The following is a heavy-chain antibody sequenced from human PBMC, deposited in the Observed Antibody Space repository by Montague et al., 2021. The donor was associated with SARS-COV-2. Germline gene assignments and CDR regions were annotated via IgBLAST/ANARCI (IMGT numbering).Heavy chain of an antibody. D-gene: IGHD1-1*01. CDR3: ARGAPGY. J-gene: IGHJ4*02. Sequence: SETLSLTCAVYGGSFSDYHCTWICQSQGEGLEWIGQINYGGSTKYNPTLKSRVTISVDTSKNQFSLKLTSVTAADTAVYYCARGAPGYWGQGTLVTVSS. CDR2: INYGGST. V-gene: IGHV4-34*01. CDR1: GGSFSDYH.